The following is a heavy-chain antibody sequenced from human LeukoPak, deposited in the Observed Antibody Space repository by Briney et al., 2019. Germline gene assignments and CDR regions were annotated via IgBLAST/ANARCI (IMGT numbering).Heavy chain of an antibody. CDR3: ARSIAARSYFDY. V-gene: IGHV3-30*04. CDR1: GFTFSSYA. CDR2: ISYDGSNK. Sequence: GGSLRLSCAASGFTFSSYAMHLVRQAPGKGLEWVAVISYDGSNKYYADSVKGRFTISRDNSKNTLYLQMNSLRAEDTAVYYCARSIAARSYFDYWGQGTLVTVSS. D-gene: IGHD6-6*01. J-gene: IGHJ4*02.